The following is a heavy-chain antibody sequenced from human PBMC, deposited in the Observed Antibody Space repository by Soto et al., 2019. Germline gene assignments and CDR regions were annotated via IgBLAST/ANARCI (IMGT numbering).Heavy chain of an antibody. J-gene: IGHJ6*02. Sequence: SVKVSCKASGYTFTTYGISWGRRAPGQGLEWMGWISVYNRNTNYAQNLQDRVTMTTDTSTSTAYMELRSLRSDDTAVYYCARKEYIGYDRHYCYVLYFCGQGTSVTGSS. CDR2: ISVYNRNT. CDR1: GYTFTTYG. V-gene: IGHV1-18*04. CDR3: ARKEYIGYDRHYCYVLYF. D-gene: IGHD3-10*02.